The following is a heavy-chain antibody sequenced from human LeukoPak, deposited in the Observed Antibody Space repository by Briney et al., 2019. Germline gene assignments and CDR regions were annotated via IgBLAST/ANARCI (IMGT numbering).Heavy chain of an antibody. Sequence: ASVKVSCKASGGTFSSYAISWVRQAPGQGLEWMGRIIPILGIANYAQKFQGRVTITADKSTSTAYMELSSLRSEDTAVYYCARSEWLRRPHFDYWGQGTLVTVSS. CDR3: ARSEWLRRPHFDY. V-gene: IGHV1-69*04. J-gene: IGHJ4*02. CDR2: IIPILGIA. D-gene: IGHD5-12*01. CDR1: GGTFSSYA.